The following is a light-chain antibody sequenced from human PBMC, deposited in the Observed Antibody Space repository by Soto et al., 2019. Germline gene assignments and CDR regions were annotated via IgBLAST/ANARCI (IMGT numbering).Light chain of an antibody. CDR2: AAS. Sequence: AIQMTQSPSSLSASVGDRVTITCRASQGIKNDLGWYQQRPGKGPKLLIYAASSLQSGVTSRFSGSGSGTDFTLTISSLQPEDFATYYCLQDYNFPYTFGQGTKLEIK. J-gene: IGKJ2*01. CDR3: LQDYNFPYT. CDR1: QGIKND. V-gene: IGKV1-6*01.